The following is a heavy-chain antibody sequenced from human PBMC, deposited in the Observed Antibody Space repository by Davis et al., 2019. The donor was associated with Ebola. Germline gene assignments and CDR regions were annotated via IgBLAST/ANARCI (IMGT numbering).Heavy chain of an antibody. V-gene: IGHV3-7*01. Sequence: GESLKISCAASGFTFSNYSMNWVRQAPGKGLEWVANIKQDGSEKYYVDSVKGRFTISRDNAKNSLYLQMNSLRAEDTAVYYCARGEVVFDYWGQGTLVTVSS. J-gene: IGHJ4*02. D-gene: IGHD2-15*01. CDR1: GFTFSNYS. CDR2: IKQDGSEK. CDR3: ARGEVVFDY.